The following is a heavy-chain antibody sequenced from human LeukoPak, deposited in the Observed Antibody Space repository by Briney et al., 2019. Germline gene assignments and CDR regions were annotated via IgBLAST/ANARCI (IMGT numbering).Heavy chain of an antibody. J-gene: IGHJ4*02. Sequence: GGSLRLSCAASGFTFSGSAMHWVRQASGKGLEWVGRIRSKANSYATAYAASVKGRFTISRDDTKNTAYLQMNSLKTEDTAVYYCTRPSGSYYGFDYWGQGTLVTVSS. CDR1: GFTFSGSA. CDR3: TRPSGSYYGFDY. D-gene: IGHD1-26*01. CDR2: IRSKANSYAT. V-gene: IGHV3-73*01.